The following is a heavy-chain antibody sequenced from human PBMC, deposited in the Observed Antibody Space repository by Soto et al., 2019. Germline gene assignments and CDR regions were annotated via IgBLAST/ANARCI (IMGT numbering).Heavy chain of an antibody. Sequence: QVQLVQSGAEVRKPGSSVQVSCRSSGGTFSSYAVSWVRQAPGQGLEWMGVLITLLNAPKYAPKFQGRVTSTAGASATTAYMELSSLRSDDTAVYYCARESSSPNYYYYGMDVWGQGTTVTVSS. CDR2: LITLLNAP. J-gene: IGHJ6*02. D-gene: IGHD6-6*01. CDR1: GGTFSSYA. CDR3: ARESSSPNYYYYGMDV. V-gene: IGHV1-69*01.